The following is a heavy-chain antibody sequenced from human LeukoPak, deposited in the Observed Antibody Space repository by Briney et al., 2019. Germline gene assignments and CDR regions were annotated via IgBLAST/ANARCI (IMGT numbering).Heavy chain of an antibody. CDR2: ISGSGGST. D-gene: IGHD2-21*02. J-gene: IGHJ4*02. Sequence: GGSLRLSCAASGFTFSSYAMSWVRQAPGKGLEWVSAISGSGGSTYYADSVKGRFTISRDNSKNTLYPQMNSLRAEDTAVYYCAKADPVVTAIPSFDYWGQGTLVTVSS. V-gene: IGHV3-23*01. CDR1: GFTFSSYA. CDR3: AKADPVVTAIPSFDY.